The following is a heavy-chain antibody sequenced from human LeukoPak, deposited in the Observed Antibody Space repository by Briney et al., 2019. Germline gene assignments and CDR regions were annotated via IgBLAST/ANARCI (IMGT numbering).Heavy chain of an antibody. CDR1: GYTFTSYD. Sequence: GASVKVSCKASGYTFTSYDIHWLRQAPGQGLEWMGGIIPIFGTANYAQKFQGRVTITADKSTSTAYMELSSLRSEDTAVYYCARGAAEVGKRYYYYYYMDVWGKGTTVTVSS. D-gene: IGHD6-13*01. CDR2: IIPIFGTA. CDR3: ARGAAEVGKRYYYYYYMDV. J-gene: IGHJ6*03. V-gene: IGHV1-69*06.